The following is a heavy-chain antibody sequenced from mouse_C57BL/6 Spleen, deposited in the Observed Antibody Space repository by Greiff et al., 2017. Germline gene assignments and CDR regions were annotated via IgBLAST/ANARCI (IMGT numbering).Heavy chain of an antibody. D-gene: IGHD1-1*01. V-gene: IGHV14-3*01. CDR1: GFNFNNTY. Sequence: VQLQQSVAELVRPGASVKLSCTASGFNFNNTYMHWVKQRPEQGLEWIGRIDPANGNTNYAPKFKGKATLTADTSSNTAYLQLSSLTSEDAAIYDCARGGGSSYFDDWGQGTTLTVSS. J-gene: IGHJ2*01. CDR3: ARGGGSSYFDD. CDR2: IDPANGNT.